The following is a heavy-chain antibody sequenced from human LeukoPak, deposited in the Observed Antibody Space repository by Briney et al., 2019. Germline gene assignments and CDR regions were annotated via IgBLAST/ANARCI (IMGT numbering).Heavy chain of an antibody. J-gene: IGHJ4*02. V-gene: IGHV4-59*08. CDR2: IYYSGST. CDR3: ARWGDGYNLDY. Sequence: PSETLSLTCTVSGGPISSYYWIWIRQPPGKGLEWIGYIYYSGSTNYNPSLKSRVTISVDTSKNQFSLKLSSVTAADTAVYYCARWGDGYNLDYWGQGTLVTVSS. CDR1: GGPISSYY. D-gene: IGHD5-24*01.